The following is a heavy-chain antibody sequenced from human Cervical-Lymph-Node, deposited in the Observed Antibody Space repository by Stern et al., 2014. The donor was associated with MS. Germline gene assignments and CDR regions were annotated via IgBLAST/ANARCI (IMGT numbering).Heavy chain of an antibody. CDR1: GGTFRNFA. D-gene: IGHD2-2*01. J-gene: IGHJ6*02. CDR3: ASAHPATRRGYKGMNV. Sequence: QVQLVQSGSVVRKPGSSVNVSCKASGGTFRNFAVNRVRQAPGQGLEWVGGIIPVFGTPTYAQKFQGRVTIITDESTSTVYVELSSLTTEDTAIYFCASAHPATRRGYKGMNVWGQGTTIAVSS. V-gene: IGHV1-69*05. CDR2: IIPVFGTP.